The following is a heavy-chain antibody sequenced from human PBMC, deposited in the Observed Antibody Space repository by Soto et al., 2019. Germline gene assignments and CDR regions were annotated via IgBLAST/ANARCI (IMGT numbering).Heavy chain of an antibody. Sequence: SETLSLTCTVSGGAITDYSWVWIRQSAGKGLEWIGRIFSSSSTNYNPSLKGRITMSLNTSKNQFSLKLNSVTATDTAVYFCAKDRGVVVTVDNWFDPWGQGILVTVSS. CDR2: IFSSSST. CDR1: GGAITDYS. CDR3: AKDRGVVVTVDNWFDP. V-gene: IGHV4-4*07. J-gene: IGHJ5*02. D-gene: IGHD2-21*02.